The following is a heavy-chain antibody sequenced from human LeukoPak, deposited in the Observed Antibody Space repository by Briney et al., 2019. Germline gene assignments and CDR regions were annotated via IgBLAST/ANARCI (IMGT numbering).Heavy chain of an antibody. Sequence: PSETLSLTCTVSGGSISSYYWSWIRQPPGKGLEWIGYIYYSGSTNYNPSLKSRVTISVDTSKNQFSLKLSSVTAADTAVYYCARRRTYYYGSGSYKAQSNWFDPWGQGTLVTASS. CDR2: IYYSGST. CDR3: ARRRTYYYGSGSYKAQSNWFDP. V-gene: IGHV4-59*12. J-gene: IGHJ5*02. D-gene: IGHD3-10*01. CDR1: GGSISSYY.